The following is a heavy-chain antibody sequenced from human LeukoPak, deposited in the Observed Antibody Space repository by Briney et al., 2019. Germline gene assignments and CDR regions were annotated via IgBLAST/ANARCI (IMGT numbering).Heavy chain of an antibody. CDR1: GGSFSGYY. CDR3: ARGALLDYYGSGSYAPG. D-gene: IGHD3-10*01. CDR2: INHSGST. J-gene: IGHJ4*02. Sequence: PSETLSLTCAVYGGSFSGYYWSWIRQPPGKGLEWIGEINHSGSTNYNPSLKSRVTISVDTSKNRFSLKLSSVTAADTAVHYCARGALLDYYGSGSYAPGWGQGTLVTVSS. V-gene: IGHV4-34*01.